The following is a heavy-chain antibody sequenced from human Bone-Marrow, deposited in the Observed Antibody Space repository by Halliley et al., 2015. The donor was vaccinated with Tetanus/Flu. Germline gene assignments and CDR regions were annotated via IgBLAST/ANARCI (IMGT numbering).Heavy chain of an antibody. J-gene: IGHJ4*02. CDR1: GDSVSSNSAA. D-gene: IGHD3-22*01. CDR2: SYYRSKWYS. Sequence: LVKPTQTLSLTCAISGDSVSSNSAAWNWIRQSPSRGLEWLGRSYYRSKWYSDYAVSLKSRITLNPDTSKNQFSLQLNSVTPEDTAVYYCAANYYDSSGYYSTDYWGQGTLVTVSS. V-gene: IGHV6-1*01. CDR3: AANYYDSSGYYSTDY.